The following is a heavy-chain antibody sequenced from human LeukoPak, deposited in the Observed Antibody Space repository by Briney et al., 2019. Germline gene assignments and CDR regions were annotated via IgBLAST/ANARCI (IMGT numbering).Heavy chain of an antibody. V-gene: IGHV3-11*04. D-gene: IGHD1-7*01. J-gene: IGHJ4*02. CDR3: ARVFRSITGTTGLDY. Sequence: GGSLRLSCAASGFTFSDYYMSWIRQAPGKGLEWVSYISSSGSTIYYADSVKGRFTIPRDNAKNSLYLQMNSLRAEDTAVYYCARVFRSITGTTGLDYWGQGTLVTVSS. CDR1: GFTFSDYY. CDR2: ISSSGSTI.